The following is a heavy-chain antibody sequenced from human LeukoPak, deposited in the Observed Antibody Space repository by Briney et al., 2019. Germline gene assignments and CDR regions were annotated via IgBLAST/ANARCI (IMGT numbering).Heavy chain of an antibody. V-gene: IGHV1-2*02. CDR3: ARDISVGSGYYFSFDY. Sequence: ASVKVSCKVSGYTLTELSMHWVRQAPGKGLEWMGWINSNSGGTNYAQKFQGRVTMTRDTSISTAYMELSRLRSDDTAVYYCARDISVGSGYYFSFDYWGQGTLVTVSS. D-gene: IGHD3-22*01. CDR1: GYTLTELS. J-gene: IGHJ4*02. CDR2: INSNSGGT.